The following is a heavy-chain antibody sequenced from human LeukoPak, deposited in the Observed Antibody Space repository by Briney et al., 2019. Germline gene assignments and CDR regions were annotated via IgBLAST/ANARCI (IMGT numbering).Heavy chain of an antibody. D-gene: IGHD3-22*01. V-gene: IGHV1-69*06. CDR1: GYIFTTFG. CDR2: IIPIFGTA. J-gene: IGHJ4*02. Sequence: ASVKVSCKASGYIFTTFGFTWVRQVPGQGLEWMGGIIPIFGTANYAQKFQGRVTITADKSTSTAYMELSSLRSEDTAVYYCAREGSYYYDSSGYSLGPYFDYWGQGTLVTVSS. CDR3: AREGSYYYDSSGYSLGPYFDY.